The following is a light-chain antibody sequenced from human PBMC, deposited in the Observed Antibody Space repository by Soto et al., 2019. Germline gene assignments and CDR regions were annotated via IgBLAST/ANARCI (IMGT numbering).Light chain of an antibody. Sequence: EIVLTQSPATLSLSPGERATLSCRASQSVSSYLAWYQQKPGQAPRLLIYDASNRATGIPARFRGNGSGTDFTLTISSLEPEDFAVYACQQRSNWPITFGQGTRL. V-gene: IGKV3-11*01. J-gene: IGKJ5*01. CDR3: QQRSNWPIT. CDR1: QSVSSY. CDR2: DAS.